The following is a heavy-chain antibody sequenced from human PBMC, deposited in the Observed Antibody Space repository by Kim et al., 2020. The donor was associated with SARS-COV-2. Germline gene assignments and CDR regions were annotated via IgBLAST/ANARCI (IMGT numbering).Heavy chain of an antibody. Sequence: KFKGRVTITADESTSTAYMELSSLRSEDTAVYYCARDDWGLQKQIEYFQHWGQGTLVTVSS. J-gene: IGHJ1*01. D-gene: IGHD4-4*01. CDR3: ARDDWGLQKQIEYFQH. V-gene: IGHV1-69*01.